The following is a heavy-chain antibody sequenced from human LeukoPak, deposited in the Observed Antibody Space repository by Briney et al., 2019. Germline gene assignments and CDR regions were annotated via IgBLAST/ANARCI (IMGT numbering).Heavy chain of an antibody. J-gene: IGHJ6*02. V-gene: IGHV3-74*01. Sequence: PGGSLRLSCAASGFTFSSYWMHWVRQAPGKGLVWVSRINSDGSSTSYADSVKGRFTISRDNAKNTLYLQMNSLRAEDTAVYYCGRDLYYYDILTGYPAETYGMDVWGQGTTVTVSS. CDR3: GRDLYYYDILTGYPAETYGMDV. CDR1: GFTFSSYW. D-gene: IGHD3-9*01. CDR2: INSDGSST.